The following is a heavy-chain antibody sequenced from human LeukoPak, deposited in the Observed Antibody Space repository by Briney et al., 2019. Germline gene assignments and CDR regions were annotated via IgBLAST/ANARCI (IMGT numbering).Heavy chain of an antibody. J-gene: IGHJ4*02. D-gene: IGHD3-22*01. V-gene: IGHV4-59*01. CDR3: AREVYDSNGYYTDY. CDR1: GGSISTYY. CDR2: IHYNGRI. Sequence: SETLSLTCSVSGGSISTYYWTWIRQPPGKGLEWIGNIHYNGRINYNPSLKSRVTISVDTSKNQFSLKLSSVTAVDTAEYYCAREVYDSNGYYTDYWGQGTLVTVSS.